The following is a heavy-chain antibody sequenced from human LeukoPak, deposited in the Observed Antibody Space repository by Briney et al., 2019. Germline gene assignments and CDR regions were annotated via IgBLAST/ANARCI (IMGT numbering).Heavy chain of an antibody. CDR1: GDSVSSNSVT. D-gene: IGHD2-2*01. CDR2: TYYRSTWYN. J-gene: IGHJ5*02. CDR3: ARRLTQYDCFDP. V-gene: IGHV6-1*01. Sequence: SQTLSLTCAISGDSVSSNSVTWNWIRQSPSRGLEWLGRTYYRSTWYNDYAVSVGGRITVNPDTSKNQFSLHLNSVTPEDTAVYYCARRLTQYDCFDPWGQGILVTVTS.